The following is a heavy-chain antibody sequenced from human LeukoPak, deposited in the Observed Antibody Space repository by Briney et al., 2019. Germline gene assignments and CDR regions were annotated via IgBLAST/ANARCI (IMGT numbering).Heavy chain of an antibody. D-gene: IGHD2-21*02. Sequence: GEPLKISCKGSGYSFTSYWIGWVRQMPGKGLEWMGIIYPGDSDTRYSPSFQGQVTISADKSISTAYLQWSSLKASDTAMYYCASSQYCGGDCESGDYYYGMDVWGQGTTVTVSS. V-gene: IGHV5-51*01. CDR1: GYSFTSYW. CDR2: IYPGDSDT. CDR3: ASSQYCGGDCESGDYYYGMDV. J-gene: IGHJ6*02.